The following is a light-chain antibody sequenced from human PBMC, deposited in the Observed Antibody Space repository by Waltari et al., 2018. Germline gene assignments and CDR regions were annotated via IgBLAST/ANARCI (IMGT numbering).Light chain of an antibody. J-gene: IGLJ2*01. CDR1: SSDVGDYNY. Sequence: QSALTQPASVSGSPGQSITISCTGTSSDVGDYNYVSLYQQYPGKAPKLRIYDVNKRPSGVSNRFSGSKSGNTDSLTISGLQAGDEADYYCSSYTSSTTLIFGGGTRLTVL. CDR2: DVN. V-gene: IGLV2-14*03. CDR3: SSYTSSTTLI.